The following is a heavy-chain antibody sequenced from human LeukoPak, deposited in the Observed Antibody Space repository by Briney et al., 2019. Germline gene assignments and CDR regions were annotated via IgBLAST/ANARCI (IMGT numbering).Heavy chain of an antibody. CDR1: GYTFTSYG. V-gene: IGHV1-18*01. J-gene: IGHJ5*02. D-gene: IGHD2-15*01. CDR2: ISAYNGNT. Sequence: ASVKVSCKASGYTFTSYGISWVRRAPGQGLEWMGWISAYNGNTNYAQKLQGRVTMTTDTSTSTSYMELRSLRSDDTAVYYCARDRSRGGGSGSRFDPWGQGTLVTVSS. CDR3: ARDRSRGGGSGSRFDP.